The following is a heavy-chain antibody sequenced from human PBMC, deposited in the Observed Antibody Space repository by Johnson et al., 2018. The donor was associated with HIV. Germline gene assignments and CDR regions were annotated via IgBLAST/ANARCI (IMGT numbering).Heavy chain of an antibody. V-gene: IGHV3-30-3*01. Sequence: QVQLVESGGGVVQPGRSLRLSCAASGFTFSSYAMHWVRQAPGKGLEWVAVISYDGSNKYYADSVKGRFTISRDNSKNTLYLQMNSPRAEDTAVYYCARDESSRLQLTGNDAFDIWGQGTMVTVSS. CDR1: GFTFSSYA. J-gene: IGHJ3*02. CDR3: ARDESSRLQLTGNDAFDI. D-gene: IGHD6-13*01. CDR2: ISYDGSNK.